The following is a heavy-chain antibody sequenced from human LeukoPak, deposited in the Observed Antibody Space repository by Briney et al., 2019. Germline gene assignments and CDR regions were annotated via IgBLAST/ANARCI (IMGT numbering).Heavy chain of an antibody. V-gene: IGHV3-53*01. Sequence: AGGSLRLSCAASGFTVRSNYMSWVRQAPGKGLEWVSVIYSGGSTYYADSVKGRFTISRDNAKNTLYLQMNSLRAEDTAVYYCARVAAAGTRRLYYYYYMDVWGKGTTVTVSS. CDR1: GFTVRSNY. D-gene: IGHD6-13*01. CDR2: IYSGGST. CDR3: ARVAAAGTRRLYYYYYMDV. J-gene: IGHJ6*03.